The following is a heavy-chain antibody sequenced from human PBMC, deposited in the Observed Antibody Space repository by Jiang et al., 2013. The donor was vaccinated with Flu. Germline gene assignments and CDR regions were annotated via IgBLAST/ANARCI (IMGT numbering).Heavy chain of an antibody. CDR2: IIPIFGTP. V-gene: IGHV1-69*01. J-gene: IGHJ4*02. D-gene: IGHD3-10*01. Sequence: SGAEVKKPGSSVKVSCKASGDTFSSYAISWVRQAPGQGLEWMGGIIPIFGTPNYAQKFQGRVTITADDSTSTAYMELSSLRSEDTAVYYCASYYYGSGSYYNAVDYWGQGTLVTVSS. CDR3: ASYYYGSGSYYNAVDY. CDR1: GDTFSSYA.